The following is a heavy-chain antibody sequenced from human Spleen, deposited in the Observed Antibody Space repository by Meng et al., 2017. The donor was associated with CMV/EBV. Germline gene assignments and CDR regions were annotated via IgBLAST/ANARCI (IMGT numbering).Heavy chain of an antibody. CDR1: GFTFSSYA. D-gene: IGHD3-22*01. Sequence: GGSLRLSCAASGFTFSSYAMHWVRQAPGKGLEWVAVISYDGSNKYYADSVKGRFTISRDNSKNTLYLQMNSLRAEDTAVYYCARGRWGYYYDYWGQGTVVTVSS. V-gene: IGHV3-30-3*01. CDR3: ARGRWGYYYDY. J-gene: IGHJ4*02. CDR2: ISYDGSNK.